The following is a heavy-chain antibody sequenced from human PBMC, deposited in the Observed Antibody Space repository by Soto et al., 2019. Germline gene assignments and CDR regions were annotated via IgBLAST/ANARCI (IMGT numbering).Heavy chain of an antibody. D-gene: IGHD6-19*01. V-gene: IGHV3-30-3*01. CDR3: ARCGYISGCYCYFDL. Sequence: PGGSLRLSCAASRFTFTTYAMNWVRQAPGKGLEWVALMSSDGTNEHYADSVRGRFTVSRDNSRNTMFLQMNNLRTDDTAVYYCARCGYISGCYCYFDLWGLGTLVTVSS. CDR2: MSSDGTNE. J-gene: IGHJ4*02. CDR1: RFTFTTYA.